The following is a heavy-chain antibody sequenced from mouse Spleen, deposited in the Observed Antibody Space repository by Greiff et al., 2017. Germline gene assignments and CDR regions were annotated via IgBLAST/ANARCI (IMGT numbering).Heavy chain of an antibody. CDR1: GYTFTSYW. CDR3: ARSEAYYRYYFDY. V-gene: IGHV1-69*01. D-gene: IGHD2-14*01. J-gene: IGHJ2*01. Sequence: QVQLQQPGAELVMPGASVKLSCKASGYTFTSYWMHWVKQRPGQGLEWIGEIDPSDSYTNYNQKFKGKATLTVDKSSSTAYMQLSSLTSEDSAVYYCARSEAYYRYYFDYWGQGTTLTVSS. CDR2: IDPSDSYT.